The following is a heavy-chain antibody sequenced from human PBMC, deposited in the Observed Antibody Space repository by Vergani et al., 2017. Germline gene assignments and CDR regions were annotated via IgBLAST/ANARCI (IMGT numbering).Heavy chain of an antibody. CDR2: IFSNDEK. J-gene: IGHJ4*02. CDR1: GFSFSSATMG. Sequence: QVTLKESGPVLVKPTETLTLTCTLSGFSFSSATMGVSWIRQPPGKALEWLAHIFSNDEKSYSTSLKSRLTISKDTSKIQVVLTITNMDPVDTATYYCARLHGPSGYYDFDYWGQGILVTVSS. V-gene: IGHV2-26*01. CDR3: ARLHGPSGYYDFDY. D-gene: IGHD3-22*01.